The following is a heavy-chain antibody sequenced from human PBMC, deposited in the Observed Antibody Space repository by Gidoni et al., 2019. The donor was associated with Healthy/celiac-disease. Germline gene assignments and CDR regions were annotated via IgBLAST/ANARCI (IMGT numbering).Heavy chain of an antibody. V-gene: IGHV1-2*02. D-gene: IGHD6-6*01. CDR1: GYTFPGYY. CDR3: ARVASIAARPTPWGY. J-gene: IGHJ4*02. CDR2: INPNSGGT. Sequence: QVQLVQSGAEVKKPGASVKVSCQASGYTFPGYYMHWVRQAPGQGLEWMGWINPNSGGTNYAQKFQGRVTMTRDTSISTAYMELSRLRSDDTAVYYCARVASIAARPTPWGYWGQGTLVTVSS.